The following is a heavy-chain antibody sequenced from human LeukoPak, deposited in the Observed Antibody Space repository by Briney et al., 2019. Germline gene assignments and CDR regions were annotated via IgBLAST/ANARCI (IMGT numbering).Heavy chain of an antibody. CDR2: ISGSGGGT. CDR1: GFTFSSYA. Sequence: GGSLRLSCAASGFTFSSYAMSWVRQAPGEGLEWVSAISGSGGGTFYADSVKGRFTISRDNSKNTLYLQMDSLRAEDTAVYYCAIIVVGHFDSWGQGTLVTVSS. J-gene: IGHJ4*02. D-gene: IGHD3-22*01. V-gene: IGHV3-23*01. CDR3: AIIVVGHFDS.